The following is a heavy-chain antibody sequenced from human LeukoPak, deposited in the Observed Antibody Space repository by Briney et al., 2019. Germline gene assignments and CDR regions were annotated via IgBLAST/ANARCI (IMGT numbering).Heavy chain of an antibody. J-gene: IGHJ4*02. CDR3: AAVYYYDSSGYYYAPPSLDY. Sequence: ASVKVSCKASGYTFTSHYMHWVRQAPGQGLEWMGIINPSGGSTSYAQKFQGRVTMTRDMSTSTAYMELSSLRSEDTAVYYCAAVYYYDSSGYYYAPPSLDYWGQGTLVTVSS. CDR2: INPSGGST. V-gene: IGHV1-46*01. CDR1: GYTFTSHY. D-gene: IGHD3-22*01.